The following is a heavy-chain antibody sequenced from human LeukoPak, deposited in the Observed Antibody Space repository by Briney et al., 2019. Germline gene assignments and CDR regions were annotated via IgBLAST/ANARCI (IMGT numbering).Heavy chain of an antibody. V-gene: IGHV3-23*01. Sequence: GGSLRLSCAASGFTFSTYAMTWVRHAPGKGLEWVSTISGGGDGTHYADSVKGRFSISRDNSKNTLYLQMNSLRVEDTAVYYCAKDLYGPGAYFDYWGQGTLVTASS. D-gene: IGHD3-10*01. J-gene: IGHJ4*02. CDR3: AKDLYGPGAYFDY. CDR1: GFTFSTYA. CDR2: ISGGGDGT.